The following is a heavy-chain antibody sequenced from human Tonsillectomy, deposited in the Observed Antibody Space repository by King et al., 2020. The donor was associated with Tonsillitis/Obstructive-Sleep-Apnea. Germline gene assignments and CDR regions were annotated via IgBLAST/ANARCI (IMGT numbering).Heavy chain of an antibody. CDR2: INSDGSST. J-gene: IGHJ6*02. CDR3: ARRHYYDGSGYYSYYYYGMDV. Sequence: VQLVESGGGLVQPGGSLRLSCAASGFTFSSHWMHWVRQAPGKGLVWVSRINSDGSSTNYADSVKGRFTISRDNAKNTLYLQMNSLRAEDTAVYYCARRHYYDGSGYYSYYYYGMDVWGQGTTVTVSS. V-gene: IGHV3-74*01. CDR1: GFTFSSHW. D-gene: IGHD3-22*01.